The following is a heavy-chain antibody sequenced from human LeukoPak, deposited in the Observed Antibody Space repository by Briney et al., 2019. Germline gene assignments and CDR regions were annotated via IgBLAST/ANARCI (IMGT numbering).Heavy chain of an antibody. V-gene: IGHV4-34*01. D-gene: IGHD3-3*01. CDR2: INHSGST. Sequence: PSETLSLTCAVYGGSFSGYYWSWIRQPPGKGLEWIGEINHSGSTNYNPSLKSRVTISVDTSKNQFSLKLSSVTAADTAVYYCARSYYDFWSGYYIPDYWGQGTLVTVSS. J-gene: IGHJ4*02. CDR3: ARSYYDFWSGYYIPDY. CDR1: GGSFSGYY.